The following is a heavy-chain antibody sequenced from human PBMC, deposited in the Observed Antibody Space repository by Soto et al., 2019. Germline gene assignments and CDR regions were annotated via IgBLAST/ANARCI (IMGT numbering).Heavy chain of an antibody. CDR1: GGSITSGHW. CDR3: ATREKRTGGPV. D-gene: IGHD2-8*02. J-gene: IGHJ4*03. CDR2: LSLNGDI. V-gene: IGHV4-4*02. Sequence: QVQLQESVPGLVESSGTLSLTCAVYGGSITSGHWWTWVRQSPGKGLEWIGELSLNGDINYSPSLESRVTVSMDMSRNRLSARLTSVTAADTAVYYCATREKRTGGPVGGPGTVVTVSS.